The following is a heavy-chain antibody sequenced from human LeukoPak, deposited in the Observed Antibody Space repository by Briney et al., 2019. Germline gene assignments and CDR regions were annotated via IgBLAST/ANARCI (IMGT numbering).Heavy chain of an antibody. CDR3: ARDAYGSGSYSYYFDY. Sequence: PSETLSLTCTVYGGSISSYYWSWIRQPPGKGLEWIGYIYYSGSTNYNPSLKSRVTISVDTSKNQFSLKLSSVTAADTAVYYCARDAYGSGSYSYYFDYWGQGTLVTVSS. V-gene: IGHV4-59*01. CDR1: GGSISSYY. D-gene: IGHD3-10*01. CDR2: IYYSGST. J-gene: IGHJ4*02.